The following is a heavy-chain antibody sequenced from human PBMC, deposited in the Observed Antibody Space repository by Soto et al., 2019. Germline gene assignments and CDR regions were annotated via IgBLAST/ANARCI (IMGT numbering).Heavy chain of an antibody. V-gene: IGHV4-30-4*01. Sequence: AWETLSLTCTVSGGSISSCDYYWGWIRHRPGKGLDWIGYIYYSGSTYYNPSLKSRVTISVDTSKNQFSLKLSSVTAADTAVYYCARVYSSPRYWHFDLWGRGTLVTVSS. D-gene: IGHD6-13*01. CDR2: IYYSGST. J-gene: IGHJ2*01. CDR3: ARVYSSPRYWHFDL. CDR1: GGSISSCDYY.